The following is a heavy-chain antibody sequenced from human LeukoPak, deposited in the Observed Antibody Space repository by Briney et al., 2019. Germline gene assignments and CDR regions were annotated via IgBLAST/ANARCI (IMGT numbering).Heavy chain of an antibody. V-gene: IGHV4-4*07. CDR3: ARVLDGYYDY. J-gene: IGHJ4*02. CDR1: GVSISTYY. Sequence: KPSETLSLTCTASGVSISTYYWSWIRQPPGKGLEWIGRIYSSGGTNYNPSLKSRITMAVDTSKMQFSLKLSSVTAADTAVYYCARVLDGYYDYWGQGTLVTVSS. D-gene: IGHD4-17*01. CDR2: IYSSGGT.